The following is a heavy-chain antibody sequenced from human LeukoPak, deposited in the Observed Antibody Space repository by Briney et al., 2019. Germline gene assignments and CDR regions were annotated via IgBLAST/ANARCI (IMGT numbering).Heavy chain of an antibody. V-gene: IGHV5-51*01. CDR1: GFTFTTSW. Sequence: GESLKISCQGSGFTFTTSWSGWVRQLPGKGLEWMGNIYPGDSETRYSPSFQGLVTISADKSISTAYLQWSSLKASDTAMYYCARSSIATGGKNWFDPWGQGTLVTVSS. CDR2: IYPGDSET. J-gene: IGHJ5*02. CDR3: ARSSIATGGKNWFDP. D-gene: IGHD6-13*01.